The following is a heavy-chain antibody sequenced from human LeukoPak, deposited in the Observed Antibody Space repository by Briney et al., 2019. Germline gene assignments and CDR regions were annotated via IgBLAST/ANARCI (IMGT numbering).Heavy chain of an antibody. CDR3: ARGYSSSWFREGVYMDV. CDR2: IYHSGST. V-gene: IGHV4-38-2*02. D-gene: IGHD6-13*01. J-gene: IGHJ6*03. CDR1: GYSINSGYY. Sequence: SETLSLTCTVSGYSINSGYYWGWIRQPPGKGLEWIGSIYHSGSTYYNPSLKSRVTISVDTSKNQFSLKLSSVTAADTAVYYCARGYSSSWFREGVYMDVWGKGTTVTVSS.